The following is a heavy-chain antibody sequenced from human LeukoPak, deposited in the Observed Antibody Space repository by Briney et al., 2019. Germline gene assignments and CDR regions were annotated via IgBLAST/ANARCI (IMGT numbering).Heavy chain of an antibody. CDR1: GFTFTSYG. CDR2: IWYDGSNK. Sequence: PGGSLRLSCAASGFTFTSYGMHWVRQAPGKGLEWVAVIWYDGSNKYYVDSVKGRFTISRDNSTHTPYLQMNSLRAEDTAVYYCARDGRGYDFDFWGQGTLITVSS. J-gene: IGHJ4*02. V-gene: IGHV3-33*01. CDR3: ARDGRGYDFDF. D-gene: IGHD5-12*01.